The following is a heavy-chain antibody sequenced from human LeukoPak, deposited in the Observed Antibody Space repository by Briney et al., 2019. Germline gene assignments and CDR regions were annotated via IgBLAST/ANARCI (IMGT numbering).Heavy chain of an antibody. CDR1: GYSISSGYY. CDR3: ARDIVVVPAGSRHFDY. Sequence: SETLSLTCTVSGYSISSGYYWGWIRQPPGKGLEWIGSIYHSGSTYYNPSLKSRVTISVDTSKNQFSLKLSSVTAADTAVYYCARDIVVVPAGSRHFDYWGQGTLVTVSS. V-gene: IGHV4-38-2*02. D-gene: IGHD2-2*01. J-gene: IGHJ4*02. CDR2: IYHSGST.